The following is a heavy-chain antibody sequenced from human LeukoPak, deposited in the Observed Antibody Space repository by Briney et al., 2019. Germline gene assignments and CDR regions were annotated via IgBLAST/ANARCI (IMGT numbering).Heavy chain of an antibody. CDR1: GGSISSGGYS. V-gene: IGHV4-30-2*01. CDR3: ARVNLLWFGESLDS. J-gene: IGHJ4*02. Sequence: PSQTLSLTCAVSGGSISSGGYSWSWIRQPPGKGLEWIGYIYHSESTYYNPSLKSRVTISVDRSKNQFSLKLHSVTVADTAVYYCARVNLLWFGESLDSWGQGALVTVSS. CDR2: IYHSEST. D-gene: IGHD3-10*01.